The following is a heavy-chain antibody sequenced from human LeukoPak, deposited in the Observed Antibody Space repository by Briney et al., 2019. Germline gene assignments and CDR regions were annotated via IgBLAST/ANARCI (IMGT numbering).Heavy chain of an antibody. V-gene: IGHV3-66*01. D-gene: IGHD3-10*01. J-gene: IGHJ4*02. CDR3: ARDRSGSYSLAY. CDR2: IYSGGST. CDR1: GFTVSSNY. Sequence: GGSLRLSCAASGFTVSSNYMSWVRQAPGKGLEWVSVIYSGGSTYYADSVKGRFTISRDNSKNTLYLQMNSLRAEDTAVYYCARDRSGSYSLAYWGQGTLVTVSS.